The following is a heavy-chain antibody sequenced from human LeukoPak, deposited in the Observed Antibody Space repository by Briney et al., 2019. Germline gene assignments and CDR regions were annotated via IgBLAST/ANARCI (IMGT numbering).Heavy chain of an antibody. D-gene: IGHD1-1*01. CDR2: IIPIFGTA. CDR3: ARDEALNEEFDY. J-gene: IGHJ4*02. CDR1: GGTFSSYA. Sequence: ASVKVSCKASGGTFSSYAISWVRQAPGQGLEWMGGIIPIFGTANYAQKFQGRVTITADESTSTAYMELSSLRSEDTAVYYCARDEALNEEFDYWGQGTLVTVSS. V-gene: IGHV1-69*13.